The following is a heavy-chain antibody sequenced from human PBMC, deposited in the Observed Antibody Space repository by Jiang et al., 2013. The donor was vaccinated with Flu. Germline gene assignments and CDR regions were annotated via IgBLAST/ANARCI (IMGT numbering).Heavy chain of an antibody. V-gene: IGHV2-5*02. CDR2: IYWDDDK. CDR1: GFSLSTTGAG. J-gene: IGHJ3*02. D-gene: IGHD3-22*01. CDR3: SHSDHYDTIRDAFDI. Sequence: KPTQTLTLTCTFSGFSLSTTGAGVGWIRQPPGKALEWLALIYWDDDKRYSPSLKSRLTITKDTSKNQVVLTMTNMDPVDTATYYCSHSDHYDTIRDAFDIWGQGTLVTVSS.